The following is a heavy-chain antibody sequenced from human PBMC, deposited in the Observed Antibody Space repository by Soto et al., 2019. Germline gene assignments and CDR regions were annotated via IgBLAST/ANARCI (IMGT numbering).Heavy chain of an antibody. J-gene: IGHJ4*02. CDR2: ISKSGST. Sequence: QVQLQQWGAGLLKPSETLSLTCAVYGQSFSGHTWSWIRQSPGKGLEWIGEISKSGSTYYNPSLMPRVTISADTSKNQFSLTLNSVTAADTGVFYCARGSGIAVIPGELEDVHYDYWGQGTLVSVSS. V-gene: IGHV4-34*01. CDR1: GQSFSGHT. CDR3: ARGSGIAVIPGELEDVHYDY. D-gene: IGHD2-2*01.